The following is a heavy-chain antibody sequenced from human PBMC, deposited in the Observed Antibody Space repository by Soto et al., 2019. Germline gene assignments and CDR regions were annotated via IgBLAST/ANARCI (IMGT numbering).Heavy chain of an antibody. J-gene: IGHJ4*02. Sequence: PSETLSVTCSVSGGSINSYWWSWIRQPAGKGLEWIGRVYSSGTTDYNPSLNSRATLSVETSKNQFSLKLSSVTAADTAVYYCARDIGSYAYGEGYWGQGIQVT. V-gene: IGHV4-4*07. CDR2: VYSSGTT. CDR1: GGSINSYW. CDR3: ARDIGSYAYGEGY. D-gene: IGHD3-10*01.